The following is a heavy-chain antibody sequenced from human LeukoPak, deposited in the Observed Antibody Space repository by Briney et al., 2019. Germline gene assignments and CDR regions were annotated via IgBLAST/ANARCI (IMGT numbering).Heavy chain of an antibody. CDR2: INHSGST. CDR1: GGSFSGYD. Sequence: SETLSLTCAVYGGSFSGYDWSWIRQPPGKGLEWIGEINHSGSTNYNPSLKSRVPISVDTSKNQFSLKLSSVTAADTAVYYCARHLYYDSSHDPWGQGTLVTVSS. D-gene: IGHD3-22*01. CDR3: ARHLYYDSSHDP. J-gene: IGHJ5*02. V-gene: IGHV4-34*01.